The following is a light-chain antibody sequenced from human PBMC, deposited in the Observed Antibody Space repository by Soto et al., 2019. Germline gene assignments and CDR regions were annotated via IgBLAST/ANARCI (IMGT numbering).Light chain of an antibody. CDR1: SSNIGSNP. V-gene: IGLV1-44*01. CDR3: AAWDDSLSGVV. Sequence: QSVLTQPPSASGTPGQRVTISCSGSSSNIGSNPVSWYQRLPGTAPRLLIYTNVQRPSGVPDRFSASKSDTSASLAISGLQSEDEADYYCAAWDDSLSGVVFGGGTKVTVL. CDR2: TNV. J-gene: IGLJ2*01.